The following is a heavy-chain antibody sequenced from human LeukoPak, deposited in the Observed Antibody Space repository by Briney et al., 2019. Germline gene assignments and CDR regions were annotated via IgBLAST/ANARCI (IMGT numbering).Heavy chain of an antibody. J-gene: IGHJ4*02. Sequence: GESLKISCKGSGYSFTSYWIGWVRQMPGKGLEWMGIIYPGDSDTRYSPSFQGQVTISADKSISTAYPQWSSLKASDTAMYYCARQGRYCSSTSCYFDYWGQGTLVTVSS. CDR1: GYSFTSYW. CDR3: ARQGRYCSSTSCYFDY. D-gene: IGHD2-2*01. CDR2: IYPGDSDT. V-gene: IGHV5-51*01.